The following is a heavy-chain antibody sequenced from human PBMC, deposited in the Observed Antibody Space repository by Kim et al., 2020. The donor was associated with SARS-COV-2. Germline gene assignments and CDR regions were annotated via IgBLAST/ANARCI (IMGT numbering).Heavy chain of an antibody. J-gene: IGHJ4*02. Sequence: YYVDSVKGRFTISRDNAKNSLYLQMNSLRAEDTAVYYCARDGKYSSGLDYWGQGTLVTVSS. D-gene: IGHD6-19*01. CDR3: ARDGKYSSGLDY. V-gene: IGHV3-7*01.